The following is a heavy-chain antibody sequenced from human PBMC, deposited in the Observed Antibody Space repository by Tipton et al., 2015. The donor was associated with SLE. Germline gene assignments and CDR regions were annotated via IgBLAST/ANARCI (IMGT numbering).Heavy chain of an antibody. Sequence: TLSLTCSVSGGSSSSTSYYCNWIRQPAGKGLEWVGRVYTTGVTNYNPSLKSRVTMSVDTSKKQFSLRLTSVTAADTAVYYCARDRGGSSWGGDWFDPWGQGTLVTVSS. V-gene: IGHV4-61*02. CDR1: GGSSSSTSYY. CDR3: ARDRGGSSWGGDWFDP. J-gene: IGHJ5*02. D-gene: IGHD6-13*01. CDR2: VYTTGVT.